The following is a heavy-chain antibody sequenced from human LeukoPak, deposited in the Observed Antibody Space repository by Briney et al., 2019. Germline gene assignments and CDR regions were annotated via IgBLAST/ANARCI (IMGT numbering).Heavy chain of an antibody. CDR1: GYTFTNYY. CDR2: IIPIFGTA. V-gene: IGHV1-69*05. Sequence: SVKVSCKASGYTFTNYYMNWVRQAPGQGLEWMGGIIPIFGTANYAQKFQGRVTITTDESTSTAYMELSSLRSEDTAVYYCARGDGSGSYHEGFLDYWGQGTLVTVSS. D-gene: IGHD3-10*01. CDR3: ARGDGSGSYHEGFLDY. J-gene: IGHJ4*02.